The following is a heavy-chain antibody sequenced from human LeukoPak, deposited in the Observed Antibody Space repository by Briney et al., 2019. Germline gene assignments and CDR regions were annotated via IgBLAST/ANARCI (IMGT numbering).Heavy chain of an antibody. CDR2: INPNSGCT. J-gene: IGHJ4*02. CDR1: GYTFTGYY. CDR3: ARAPMIVVVFPPRLDF. D-gene: IGHD3-22*01. Sequence: ASAKVSCKTSGYTFTGYYMHWVRQAPGQGLAGMEWINPNSGCTNYAQKFQGRVTMTSDTYISTAYMELSRLRSDDTVMYYCARAPMIVVVFPPRLDFWGQGTLVTVSS. V-gene: IGHV1-2*02.